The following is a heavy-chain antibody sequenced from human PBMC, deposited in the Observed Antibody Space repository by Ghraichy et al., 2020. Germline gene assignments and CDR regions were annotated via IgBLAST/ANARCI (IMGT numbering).Heavy chain of an antibody. J-gene: IGHJ4*02. D-gene: IGHD2-8*01. CDR2: IDRSSSQM. CDR3: VRLLNGYGEY. Sequence: WGSLRLSCAASGFTFSTYSMKWVRQAPGRGLEWVSSIDRSSSQMYYRDSVKGRFTISRDNAKNSLYLQMNNLRAEDTATYYCVRLLNGYGEYWGQGSLVTVSS. CDR1: GFTFSTYS. V-gene: IGHV3-21*04.